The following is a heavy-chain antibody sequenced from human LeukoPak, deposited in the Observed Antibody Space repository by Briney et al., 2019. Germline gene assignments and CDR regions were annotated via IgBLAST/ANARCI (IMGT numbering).Heavy chain of an antibody. CDR2: IKSDGSEK. Sequence: GGSLRLSCAASGFTFSSYWMTWLPQAPGKGLEWVANIKSDGSEKYYVDSVKGRFTISRDNAENSLYLQMNSLRAEDTAVYYCARWWYNSGWGIDYWGQGTLVTVSS. V-gene: IGHV3-7*05. CDR1: GFTFSSYW. CDR3: ARWWYNSGWGIDY. J-gene: IGHJ4*02. D-gene: IGHD6-19*01.